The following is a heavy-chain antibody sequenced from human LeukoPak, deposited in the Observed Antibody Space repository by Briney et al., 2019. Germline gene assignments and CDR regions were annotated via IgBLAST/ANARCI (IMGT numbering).Heavy chain of an antibody. CDR2: ISYDGSNK. J-gene: IGHJ4*02. CDR1: GFTFRSYA. V-gene: IGHV3-30-3*01. Sequence: GRSLRLSCAASGFTFRSYAMHWVRQAPGKGLEWVAVISYDGSNKYYADSVKGRFTISRDNSKNTLYLQMNSLRAEDTAVYYCAKDLTIFGVVTTYYFDYWGQGTLVTVSS. CDR3: AKDLTIFGVVTTYYFDY. D-gene: IGHD3-3*01.